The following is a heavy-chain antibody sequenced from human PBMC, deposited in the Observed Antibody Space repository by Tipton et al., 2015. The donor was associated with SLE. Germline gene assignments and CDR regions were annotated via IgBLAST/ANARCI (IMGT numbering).Heavy chain of an antibody. Sequence: TLSLTCAVYGGAFSGCYGSWIRQPPGKGLEWIGEINHSGSTNYSPSLKSRVTISVDTSKNQFSLKLSSVTAADTAVYYCASSDILTGYILHWGQGTLVTVSS. D-gene: IGHD3-9*01. J-gene: IGHJ4*02. CDR3: ASSDILTGYILH. V-gene: IGHV4-34*01. CDR1: GGAFSGCY. CDR2: INHSGST.